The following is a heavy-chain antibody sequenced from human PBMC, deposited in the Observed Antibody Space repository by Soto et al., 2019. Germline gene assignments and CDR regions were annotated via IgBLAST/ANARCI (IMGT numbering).Heavy chain of an antibody. CDR1: GYNFSSYW. D-gene: IGHD2-15*01. CDR2: IDPTDSET. J-gene: IGHJ3*02. CDR3: ARQSRYCSRGSCYLDAFDM. Sequence: GESLKISCQGSGYNFSSYWITWVRQMPGKGLESMGRIDPTDSETNYSPSFQGHVTLSVDKSITTAYLQWRSLKASDTAVYYCARQSRYCSRGSCYLDAFDMWGQGTMVTVSS. V-gene: IGHV5-10-1*01.